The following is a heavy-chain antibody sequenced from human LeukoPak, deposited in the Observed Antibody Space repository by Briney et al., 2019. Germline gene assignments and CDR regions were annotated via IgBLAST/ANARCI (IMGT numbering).Heavy chain of an antibody. V-gene: IGHV1-2*02. D-gene: IGHD5-18*01. J-gene: IGHJ4*02. Sequence: ASVKVSCKASGYTFTGYYMHWVRQAPGQGLEWMGWINPDSGGTRSAQKFQGRVTMTRDTSIGTAYMELSRLRSDETAVYYCARGRGYSYGNHDYWGQGTLVTVSS. CDR2: INPDSGGT. CDR3: ARGRGYSYGNHDY. CDR1: GYTFTGYY.